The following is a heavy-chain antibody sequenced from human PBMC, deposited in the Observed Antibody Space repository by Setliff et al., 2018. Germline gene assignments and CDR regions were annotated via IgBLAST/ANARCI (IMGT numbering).Heavy chain of an antibody. Sequence: ASETLSLTCSVSGGSISSGSDYWTWIRQPAGKGLEWIGHIYTSGSTHYNPSLKSRVTISIDKSKNEFSLKMSSVTAADTAIYYCTRAYSGSHDYWGQGTLVTVSS. D-gene: IGHD1-26*01. CDR2: IYTSGST. V-gene: IGHV4-61*09. CDR1: GGSISSGSDY. CDR3: TRAYSGSHDY. J-gene: IGHJ4*02.